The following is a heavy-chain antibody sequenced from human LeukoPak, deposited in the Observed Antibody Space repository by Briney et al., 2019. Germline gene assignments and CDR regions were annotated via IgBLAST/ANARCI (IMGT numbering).Heavy chain of an antibody. J-gene: IGHJ4*02. D-gene: IGHD3-22*01. V-gene: IGHV4-30-4*01. CDR3: ARVVSDSSGYYFDY. Sequence: SETLSLTCTVSGGSISSGDYYWSWIRQPPGKGLEWIGYIYYSGSTYYNPSLKSRVTISVDTSKNQFSLKLSSVTAADTAVYYSARVVSDSSGYYFDYWGQGTLVTVSS. CDR1: GGSISSGDYY. CDR2: IYYSGST.